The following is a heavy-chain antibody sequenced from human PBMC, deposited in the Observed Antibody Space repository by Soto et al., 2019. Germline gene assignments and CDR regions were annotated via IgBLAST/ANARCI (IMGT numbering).Heavy chain of an antibody. Sequence: ESGGGVVQPGRSLRLSCAASGFTFSSYAMHWVRQAPGKGLEWVAVISYDGSNKYYADSVKGRFTISRDNSKNTLYLQMNSLRAEDTAVYYCARAIAARPDYFDYWGQGTLVTVSS. CDR2: ISYDGSNK. J-gene: IGHJ4*02. CDR3: ARAIAARPDYFDY. D-gene: IGHD6-6*01. CDR1: GFTFSSYA. V-gene: IGHV3-30-3*01.